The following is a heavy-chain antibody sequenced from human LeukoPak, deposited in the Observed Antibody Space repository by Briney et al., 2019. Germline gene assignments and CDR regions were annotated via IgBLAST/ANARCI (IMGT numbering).Heavy chain of an antibody. CDR2: ISYSGST. Sequence: PSETLSLTCTVSGGSISSYYWSWIRQPPGKGLEWIGYISYSGSTNFNPSLKSRVTISVDTSKNQFSLKLSSVTAADTAVYYCARDIVAGRGYWGQGTLVTVSS. J-gene: IGHJ4*02. CDR3: ARDIVAGRGY. D-gene: IGHD6-19*01. V-gene: IGHV4-59*01. CDR1: GGSISSYY.